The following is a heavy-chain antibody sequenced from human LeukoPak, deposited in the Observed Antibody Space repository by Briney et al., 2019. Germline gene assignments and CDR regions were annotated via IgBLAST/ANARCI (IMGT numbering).Heavy chain of an antibody. D-gene: IGHD5-18*01. CDR2: ISSSSSTI. J-gene: IGHJ6*02. V-gene: IGHV3-48*04. CDR3: ARVYRVDTAMVHYYYYGMDV. Sequence: GGSLRLSCAASGFTFSSYSMNWVRQAPGKGLEWVSYISSSSSTIYYADSVKGRFTISRDNAKNSLYLQMNSLRAEDTAVYYCARVYRVDTAMVHYYYYGMDVWGQGTTVTVSS. CDR1: GFTFSSYS.